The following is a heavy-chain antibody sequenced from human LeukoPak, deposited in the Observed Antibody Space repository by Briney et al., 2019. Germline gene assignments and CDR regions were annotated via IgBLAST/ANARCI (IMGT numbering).Heavy chain of an antibody. CDR3: ARPYYYDSTLFES. CDR1: GGSISSSSYY. CDR2: IYYSGST. V-gene: IGHV4-39*01. J-gene: IGHJ4*02. Sequence: SETLSLTCTVSGGSISSSSYYWGWIRQPPGKGLEWIGSIYYSGSTYYNPSLNSRVTISVDTSNNQFSLKLSSVTAADTAVYFCARPYYYDSTLFESWGEGKLVTVSS. D-gene: IGHD3-22*01.